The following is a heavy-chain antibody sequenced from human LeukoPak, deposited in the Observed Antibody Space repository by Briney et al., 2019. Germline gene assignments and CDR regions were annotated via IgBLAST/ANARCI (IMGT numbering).Heavy chain of an antibody. CDR2: INHSGST. V-gene: IGHV4-34*01. CDR1: GGSFSGYY. J-gene: IGHJ4*02. D-gene: IGHD6-6*01. CDR3: ASSSIAARPSDY. Sequence: SETLSLTCAVYGGSFSGYYWSWIRQPPGKGLEWIGEINHSGSTNYNPSLKSRVTISVDTSKNQFSLKLSSVTAADTAVYYCASSSIAARPSDYWGQGTLVTVSS.